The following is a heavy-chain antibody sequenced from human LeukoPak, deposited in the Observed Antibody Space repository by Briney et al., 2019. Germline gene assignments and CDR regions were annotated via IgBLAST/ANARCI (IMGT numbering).Heavy chain of an antibody. D-gene: IGHD3-10*01. CDR3: ARHGPPGYYVSGSLIDY. CDR1: GGSISSYY. Sequence: PSETLSLTCTVSGGSISSYYWSWIRQPPGKGLEWIGYIYYSGSTNYNPSLKTRVTISVDTSKNQFSLRLSSVTAADTAVYYCARHGPPGYYVSGSLIDYWGQGTLVTVSS. CDR2: IYYSGST. V-gene: IGHV4-59*08. J-gene: IGHJ4*02.